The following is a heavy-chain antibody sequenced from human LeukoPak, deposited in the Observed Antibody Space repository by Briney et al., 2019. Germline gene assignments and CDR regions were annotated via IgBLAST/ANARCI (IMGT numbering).Heavy chain of an antibody. CDR3: ARDHGAGRYCTSTTCYLNP. CDR1: GGSISTYY. J-gene: IGHJ5*02. D-gene: IGHD2-2*01. Sequence: SETLSLTCTVSGGSISTYYWSWIRQPPGKGLEWIGYIYYSGSTNYNPSLKSRVTISVDTSKNQFSLKLGSVTAADTAMYYCARDHGAGRYCTSTTCYLNPWGQGTLVTVSS. V-gene: IGHV4-59*01. CDR2: IYYSGST.